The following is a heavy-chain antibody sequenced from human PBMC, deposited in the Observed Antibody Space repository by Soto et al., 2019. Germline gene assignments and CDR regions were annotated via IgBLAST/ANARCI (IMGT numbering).Heavy chain of an antibody. CDR2: IYSGGST. CDR3: ARLLLDCYYGMDV. J-gene: IGHJ6*02. V-gene: IGHV3-53*01. Sequence: EVQLVESGGGLIQPGGSLRLSCAASGFTVSSNYMNWVRQAPGKGPEWVSVIYSGGSTYYADSVKGRFTISRDNSKNTLYLQMNSLRVEDTAVYYCARLLLDCYYGMDVWGQGTTVTVSS. D-gene: IGHD2-15*01. CDR1: GFTVSSNY.